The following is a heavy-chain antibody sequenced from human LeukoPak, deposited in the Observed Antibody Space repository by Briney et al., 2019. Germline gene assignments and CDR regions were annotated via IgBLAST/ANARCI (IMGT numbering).Heavy chain of an antibody. CDR1: GFTFSEAW. V-gene: IGHV3-7*01. CDR3: AIVGHHDSRAYYY. Sequence: GGSLRLSCAASGFTFSEAWMTWVRQAPGKGLEWVANIQKSSVGKAYAASVRGRFTISRDDAKDSPYLQMSSLRVEDTAMYYCAIVGHHDSRAYYYWGQGTLVTVSS. CDR2: IQKSSVGK. D-gene: IGHD3-22*01. J-gene: IGHJ4*02.